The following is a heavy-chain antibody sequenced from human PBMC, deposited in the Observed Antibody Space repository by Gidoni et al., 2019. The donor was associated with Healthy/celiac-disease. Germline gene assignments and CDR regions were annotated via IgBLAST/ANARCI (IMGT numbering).Heavy chain of an antibody. D-gene: IGHD2-21*01. V-gene: IGHV4-31*03. Sequence: QVQLQESGPGLVKPSQPLSLTCTVPGGSISCGGYYWSWIRQHPGKGMEWLGYIYYSGSTYYNPSLKSRVTISVDTSKNQFSLKLSSVTAADTAVYYCARDKEVMQAGSNWFDPWGQGTLVTVSS. J-gene: IGHJ5*02. CDR3: ARDKEVMQAGSNWFDP. CDR1: GGSISCGGYY. CDR2: IYYSGST.